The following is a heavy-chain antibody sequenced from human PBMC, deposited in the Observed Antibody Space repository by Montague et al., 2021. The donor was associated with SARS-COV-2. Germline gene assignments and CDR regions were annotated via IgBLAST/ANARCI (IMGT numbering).Heavy chain of an antibody. V-gene: IGHV3-66*01. CDR1: GFTVSSNY. CDR3: AREGGDAFDV. D-gene: IGHD3-16*01. Sequence: SLRLSFSASGFTVSSNYMSWVRQAPGKGLEWVSVIYTGGSTYYADSVKGRFTISRDYSRNTLYLQMNRLRVEDTAVYYCAREGGDAFDVWGQGTRVTVSS. CDR2: IYTGGST. J-gene: IGHJ3*01.